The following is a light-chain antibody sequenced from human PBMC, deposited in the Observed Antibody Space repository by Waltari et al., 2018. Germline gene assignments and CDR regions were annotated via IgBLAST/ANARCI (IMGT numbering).Light chain of an antibody. CDR1: HNNVGTQG. CDR2: RND. V-gene: IGLV10-54*04. J-gene: IGLJ3*02. Sequence: QAGLTQPPSVSRALGQTATVTCTGTHNNVGTQGVSWLQHHQGHPPKLLSYRNDHRPSGISERFSASRSGNTASLTITGLQPDDEADYYCSSWDKNLVAVVFGGGTKVTVL. CDR3: SSWDKNLVAVV.